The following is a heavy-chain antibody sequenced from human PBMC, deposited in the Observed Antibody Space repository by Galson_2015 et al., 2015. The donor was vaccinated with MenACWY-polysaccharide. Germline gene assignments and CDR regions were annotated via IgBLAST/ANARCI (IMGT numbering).Heavy chain of an antibody. CDR2: IYSGGST. CDR1: GFTVSSNY. V-gene: IGHV3-53*01. D-gene: IGHD4-11*01. Sequence: SLRLSCAASGFTVSSNYMSWVRQAPGKGLEWVSVIYSGGSTYYADSVKGRFTISRDNSKNALYLQMNSLRAEDTAVYYCARAGWDYSNYVSWFDPWGQGTLVTVSS. J-gene: IGHJ5*02. CDR3: ARAGWDYSNYVSWFDP.